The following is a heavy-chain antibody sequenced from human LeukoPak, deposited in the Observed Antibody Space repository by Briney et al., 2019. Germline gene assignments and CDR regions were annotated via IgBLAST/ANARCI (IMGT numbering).Heavy chain of an antibody. CDR2: LKSKTDGVTT. CDR1: GFTFSNAW. V-gene: IGHV3-15*07. D-gene: IGHD1-26*01. J-gene: IGHJ6*02. CDR3: TTLVGANNYYYYYGMDV. Sequence: GGSLRLSCAASGFTFSNAWMNWVRQAPGKGPEWVGRLKSKTDGVTTDYAAPVKGRFTISRDDSKNTLYLQMNSLKTEDTAVYYCTTLVGANNYYYYYGMDVWGQGTTVTVSS.